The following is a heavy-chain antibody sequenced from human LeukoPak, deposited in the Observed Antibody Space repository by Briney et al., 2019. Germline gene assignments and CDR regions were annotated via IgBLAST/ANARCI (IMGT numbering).Heavy chain of an antibody. Sequence: ASVKVSCKASGYTFTSFDINWVRQATGQGLEWMGWMNPNSGNTGYAQKFQGRVTMTRNTSISTAYMELSSLRSEDTAVYYCAKGIRMANLGFFTFDYWGQGTLVTVSS. CDR2: MNPNSGNT. V-gene: IGHV1-8*01. J-gene: IGHJ4*02. CDR1: GYTFTSFD. CDR3: AKGIRMANLGFFTFDY. D-gene: IGHD5-24*01.